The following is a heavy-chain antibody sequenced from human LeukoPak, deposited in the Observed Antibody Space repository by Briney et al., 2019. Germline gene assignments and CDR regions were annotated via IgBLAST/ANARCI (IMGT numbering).Heavy chain of an antibody. J-gene: IGHJ5*02. Sequence: ASVKVSCKASGYTFISYGISWVRRAPGQGLEWMGWISTYNGNTNFPQKFQDRIIMTTDTSTSTAYMELRSLRSDDTAMYYCARGRRGDYVTWFDPWGQGTLVTVSS. CDR1: GYTFISYG. D-gene: IGHD4-17*01. CDR2: ISTYNGNT. CDR3: ARGRRGDYVTWFDP. V-gene: IGHV1-18*01.